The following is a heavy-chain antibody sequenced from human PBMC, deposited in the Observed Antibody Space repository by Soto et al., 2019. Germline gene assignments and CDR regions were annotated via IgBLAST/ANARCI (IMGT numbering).Heavy chain of an antibody. CDR2: MYCRGGT. V-gene: IGHV4-31*03. J-gene: IGHJ6*04. D-gene: IGHD5-12*01. CDR3: ARVPPHSRYAPGYYYSYYGMDV. CDR1: CGSISSGVYY. Sequence: KSSETLSLTCTVCCGSISSGVYYWSWIGQHPGKGLEWIGYMYCRGGTYYEPSLRSRVTMSVDTSENQFSLKLSSVTAADTAVYYCARVPPHSRYAPGYYYSYYGMDVCGTGATVTVSP.